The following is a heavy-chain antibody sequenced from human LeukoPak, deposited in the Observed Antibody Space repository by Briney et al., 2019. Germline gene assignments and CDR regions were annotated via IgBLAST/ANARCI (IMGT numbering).Heavy chain of an antibody. D-gene: IGHD2-15*01. CDR3: ARHSRVSGLTGY. V-gene: IGHV5-51*01. J-gene: IGHJ4*02. Sequence: GESLKISCQTSGYSFTSYWIGWVRQMPGKGLEWMGFIYPGDSDTRYSPSFQGQVTISADKSIRSAYLQWSSLKASDTGIYYCARHSRVSGLTGYWGQGTLVTVSS. CDR2: IYPGDSDT. CDR1: GYSFTSYW.